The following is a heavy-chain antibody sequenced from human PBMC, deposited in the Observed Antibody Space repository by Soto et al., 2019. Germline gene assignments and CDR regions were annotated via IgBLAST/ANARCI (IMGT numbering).Heavy chain of an antibody. Sequence: QITLKESGPSPVKPTQTLTVTCTFSGFSLSNSGVGVAWIRQPPGKALEWLALIYWDNDKRYSPSLKPRLTITKDTSKNHVVPTMANMDPVDTATYYCAHCALHDYGDYDPGTSHVFDSWGQGTLVTVSS. CDR1: GFSLSNSGVG. V-gene: IGHV2-5*02. CDR2: IYWDNDK. D-gene: IGHD4-17*01. CDR3: AHCALHDYGDYDPGTSHVFDS. J-gene: IGHJ4*02.